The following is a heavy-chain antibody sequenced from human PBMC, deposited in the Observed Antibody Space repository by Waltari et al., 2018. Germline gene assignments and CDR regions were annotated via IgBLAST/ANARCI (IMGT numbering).Heavy chain of an antibody. V-gene: IGHV4-38-2*01. CDR2: IYHAGDT. CDR1: GYSINSGYY. CDR3: SRQVLGYCTSAACRRLES. J-gene: IGHJ4*02. Sequence: QVQLQESGPGLVKPSETLSLTCDVSGYSINSGYYWGWIRQPPGKGLEWIATIYHAGDTFYNPSLKSRVTISMDTSKNQFSLKLNSVTAADTAVYFCSRQVLGYCTSAACRRLESWGQGTLVTVSS. D-gene: IGHD2-2*03.